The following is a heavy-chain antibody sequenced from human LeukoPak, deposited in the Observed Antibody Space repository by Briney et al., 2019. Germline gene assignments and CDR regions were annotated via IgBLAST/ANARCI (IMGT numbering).Heavy chain of an antibody. J-gene: IGHJ4*02. D-gene: IGHD3-3*01. Sequence: SETLSLTCTVSGGSISSGDYYWSWIRQPPGKGLEWIGCIYYSGSTYYNPSLKSRVTISVDTSKNQFSLKLSSVTAADTAVYYCARGRVVYTIFGVVTPPDYWGQGTLVTVSS. V-gene: IGHV4-30-4*01. CDR2: IYYSGST. CDR3: ARGRVVYTIFGVVTPPDY. CDR1: GGSISSGDYY.